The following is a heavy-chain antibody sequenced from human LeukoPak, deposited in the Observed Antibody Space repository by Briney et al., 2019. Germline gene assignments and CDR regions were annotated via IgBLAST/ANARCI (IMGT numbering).Heavy chain of an antibody. Sequence: ASVKVSCKASGYTFTSYGISWVRQAPGQGLEWMGWISAYNGNTNYAQKLQGRVTMTTDTSTSTAYMELRSLRSDDTAVYYCARASYGSGSYWGDDYWGQGTLVTVSS. V-gene: IGHV1-18*01. CDR2: ISAYNGNT. CDR1: GYTFTSYG. D-gene: IGHD3-10*01. J-gene: IGHJ4*02. CDR3: ARASYGSGSYWGDDY.